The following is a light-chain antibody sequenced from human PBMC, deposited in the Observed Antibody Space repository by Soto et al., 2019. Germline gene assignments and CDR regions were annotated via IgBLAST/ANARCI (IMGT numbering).Light chain of an antibody. J-gene: IGLJ2*01. V-gene: IGLV1-44*01. CDR2: SNT. CDR1: SSYIGSYT. CDR3: AAWDDSLNGLV. Sequence: QSVLTQPPSASGTPGQRVTISCSGSSSYIGSYTFNWYRQVPGTAPKLLIYSNTQRPSGISGRFSGSKSDTSASLAISGLQSEDEADYYCAAWDDSLNGLVFGGGTKLTVL.